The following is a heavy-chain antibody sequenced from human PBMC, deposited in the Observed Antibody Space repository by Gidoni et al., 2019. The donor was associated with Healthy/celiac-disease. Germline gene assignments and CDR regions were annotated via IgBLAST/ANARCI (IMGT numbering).Heavy chain of an antibody. CDR1: GGSISSGSYY. CDR2: IYTSGST. J-gene: IGHJ5*02. CDR3: ASSTPPWATMT. V-gene: IGHV4-61*02. Sequence: QVQLQESGPGLVKPSQTLSLTCTVSGGSISSGSYYWSWIRQPAGKGLEWIGRIYTSGSTNYNPSLKSRVTISVDTSKNQFSLKLSSVTAADTAVYYCASSTPPWATMTWGQGTLVTVSS. D-gene: IGHD5-12*01.